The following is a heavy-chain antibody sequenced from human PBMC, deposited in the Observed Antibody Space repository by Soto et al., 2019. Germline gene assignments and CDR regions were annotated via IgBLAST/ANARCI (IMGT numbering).Heavy chain of an antibody. CDR3: AREIAVAGSGDY. CDR1: GGTFSSYT. D-gene: IGHD6-19*01. CDR2: IIPILGIA. V-gene: IGHV1-69*08. Sequence: QVQLVQSGAEVKKPGSSVKVSCKASGGTFSSYTISWVRQAPGQGLEWMGRIIPILGIANYAQKFQGRVTITADKSTSTAYMELSSLRSEDTAVYYFAREIAVAGSGDYWGQGTLVTVSS. J-gene: IGHJ4*02.